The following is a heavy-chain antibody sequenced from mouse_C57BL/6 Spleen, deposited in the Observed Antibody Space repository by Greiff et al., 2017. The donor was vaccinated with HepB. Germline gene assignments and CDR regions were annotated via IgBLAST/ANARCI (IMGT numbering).Heavy chain of an antibody. Sequence: VQLQQSGAELVMPGASVKLSCKASGYTFTSYWMHWVKQRPGQGLEWIGEIDPSDSYTNYNQKFKGKSTLTVDKSSSTAYMQLSSLTSEDSAVYYCARSRANFYAMDYWGQGTSVTVSS. CDR3: ARSRANFYAMDY. CDR1: GYTFTSYW. V-gene: IGHV1-69*01. J-gene: IGHJ4*01. CDR2: IDPSDSYT. D-gene: IGHD3-1*01.